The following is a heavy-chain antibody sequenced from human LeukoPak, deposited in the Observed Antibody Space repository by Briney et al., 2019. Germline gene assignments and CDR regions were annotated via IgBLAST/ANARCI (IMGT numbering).Heavy chain of an antibody. Sequence: PSETLSLTCTVSGGSISSGGYYWSWIRQHPGKGLEWIGYIYYSGSTYYNPSLKSRVTISVDTSKNQFSLKLSSVTAADTAVYYCARESWGGIQYYYYYGMDVWGQGTTVTVSS. CDR3: ARESWGGIQYYYYYGMDV. J-gene: IGHJ6*02. V-gene: IGHV4-31*03. CDR2: IYYSGST. D-gene: IGHD7-27*01. CDR1: GGSISSGGYY.